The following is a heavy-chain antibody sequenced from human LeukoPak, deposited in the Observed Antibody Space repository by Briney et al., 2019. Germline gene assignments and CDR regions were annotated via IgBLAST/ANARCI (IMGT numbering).Heavy chain of an antibody. V-gene: IGHV3-23*01. J-gene: IGHJ5*02. CDR3: AKSYGSGIGDWFDP. CDR2: ISGSGGST. D-gene: IGHD3-10*01. CDR1: GFTFSSYA. Sequence: GGSLRLPCAASGFTFSSYAMSWVRQAPGKGLEWVAAISGSGGSTYYADSVKGRFTISRDNSKNTLYLQMNSLRAEDTAVYYCAKSYGSGIGDWFDPWGQGTLVTVSS.